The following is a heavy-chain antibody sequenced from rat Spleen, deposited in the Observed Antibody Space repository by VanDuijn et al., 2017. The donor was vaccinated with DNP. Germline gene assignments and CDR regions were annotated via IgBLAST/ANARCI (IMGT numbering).Heavy chain of an antibody. D-gene: IGHD1-12*01. CDR2: IKAKSNNYAT. V-gene: IGHV6-6*01. J-gene: IGHJ1*01. Sequence: EVQVLESGGGLVQPGNSLKLSCATSGFTFSTAWMYWYRQFPEKRLEWVARIKAKSNNYATDYTESVKGRFTISRDDSKSSIYLQMNNLKEEDTAIYYCAYRDSYAHWYFDFWGPGTMVTVSS. CDR3: AYRDSYAHWYFDF. CDR1: GFTFSTAW.